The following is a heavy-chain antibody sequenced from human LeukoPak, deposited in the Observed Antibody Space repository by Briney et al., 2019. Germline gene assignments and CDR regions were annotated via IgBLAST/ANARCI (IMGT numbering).Heavy chain of an antibody. CDR2: INWNGGST. D-gene: IGHD6-13*01. J-gene: IGHJ3*02. Sequence: GGSLRLSCAASGFTFDDYGMSWVRQAPGKGLEWVSGINWNGGSTGYADSEKGRFTISRDNAKNSLYLQMNSLRAEDTALYHCAREYGSSLRGWAFDIWGQGTMVTVSS. CDR1: GFTFDDYG. CDR3: AREYGSSLRGWAFDI. V-gene: IGHV3-20*01.